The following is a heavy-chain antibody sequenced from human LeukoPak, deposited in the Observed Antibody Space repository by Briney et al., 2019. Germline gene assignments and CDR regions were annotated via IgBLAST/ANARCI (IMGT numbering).Heavy chain of an antibody. V-gene: IGHV4-59*01. J-gene: IGHJ4*02. CDR2: IYYSGST. Sequence: SGTLSLTCTVSGGSISSDYWSWSRQPPGKGLEWIGYIYYSGSTNYNPSLKSRVTISVDTSKNQFSLKLSSVTAADTAVYYCARAAGGRYFDYWGQGTLVTVSS. CDR3: ARAAGGRYFDY. D-gene: IGHD3-16*01. CDR1: GGSISSDY.